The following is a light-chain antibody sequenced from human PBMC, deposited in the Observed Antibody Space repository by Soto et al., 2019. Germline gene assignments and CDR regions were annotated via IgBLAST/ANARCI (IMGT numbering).Light chain of an antibody. J-gene: IGKJ1*01. CDR2: GAS. CDR1: QSIDSNY. V-gene: IGKV3-20*01. Sequence: EIVLTQSPGTLSLSPGERATLSCRASQSIDSNYLGWYQQKPGQTPRLLIYGASSRATGIPDRFSGSGSGTDFTLTISRREPEDFAVYYCQHYGTSPGTFGQGTKVEIK. CDR3: QHYGTSPGT.